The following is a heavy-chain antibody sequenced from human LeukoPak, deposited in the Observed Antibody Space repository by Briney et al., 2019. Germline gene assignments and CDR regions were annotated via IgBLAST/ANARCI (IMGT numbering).Heavy chain of an antibody. CDR1: GGTFSSYA. CDR3: ARDQGYCSSTSCYLAMGY. J-gene: IGHJ4*02. V-gene: IGHV1-69*05. CDR2: IIPIFGTA. D-gene: IGHD2-2*01. Sequence: GASVKVSCKASGGTFSSYAISWVRQAPGQGLEWMGGIIPIFGTANYAQKFQGRVTITTDESTSTAYMELSSLRSEDTAVYYCARDQGYCSSTSCYLAMGYWGQGTLVTVSS.